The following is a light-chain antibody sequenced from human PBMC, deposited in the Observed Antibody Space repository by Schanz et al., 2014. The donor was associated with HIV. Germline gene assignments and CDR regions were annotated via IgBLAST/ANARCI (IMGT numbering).Light chain of an antibody. V-gene: IGLV1-51*01. CDR3: ATWDTGLTAGELV. CDR1: SSNIGNNY. Sequence: QSVLTQPPSVSAAPGQKVTISCSGSSSNIGNNYVSWYQQFPGTAPKLLIYDNYQRPSGVPDRFSGSKSGTSATLGITGLQTGDEADYYCATWDTGLTAGELVFGTGTKLTVL. J-gene: IGLJ1*01. CDR2: DNY.